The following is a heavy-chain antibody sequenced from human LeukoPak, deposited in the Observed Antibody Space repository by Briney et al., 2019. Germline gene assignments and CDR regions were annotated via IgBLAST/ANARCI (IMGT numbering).Heavy chain of an antibody. CDR1: GGSISSSSYY. Sequence: PSETLSLTCTVSGGSISSSSYYWGWVRQPPGKGLEWIGEIYHSGSTNYNPSLKSRVTISVDKSKNQFSLKLSSVTAADTAVYYCARVPRGWLQPKDIWGQGTMVTVSS. D-gene: IGHD5-24*01. V-gene: IGHV4-39*07. CDR2: IYHSGST. CDR3: ARVPRGWLQPKDI. J-gene: IGHJ3*02.